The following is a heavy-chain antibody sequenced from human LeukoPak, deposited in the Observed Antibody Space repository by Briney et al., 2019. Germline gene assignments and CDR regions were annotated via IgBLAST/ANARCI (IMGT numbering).Heavy chain of an antibody. CDR3: ARARLGFDS. V-gene: IGHV3-74*01. D-gene: IGHD3-16*01. Sequence: GGSLRLSCAASGFTFTSYWIHWVRQAPGKGLVWVSRINGDGTTTSYTDSVKGRFTISRDNAQNTLYLQMNSLRPDDTAVYYCARARLGFDSWGQGTLVTVSS. CDR2: INGDGTTT. CDR1: GFTFTSYW. J-gene: IGHJ4*02.